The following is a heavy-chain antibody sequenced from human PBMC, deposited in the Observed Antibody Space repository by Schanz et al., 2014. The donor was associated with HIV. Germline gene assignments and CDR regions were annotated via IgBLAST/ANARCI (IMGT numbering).Heavy chain of an antibody. CDR2: ISYDGTKR. D-gene: IGHD3-22*01. Sequence: VQLVESGGGLEQPGGSLRLSCAASGFRFRSYWMSWVRQAPGKGLEWVAVISYDGTKRHYADSVKGRFTISRDNSKNTLYLQMTTLRTEDTAVYYCAKPEYDSSGNSQSHFDYWGQGTLVTVSS. CDR1: GFRFRSYW. V-gene: IGHV3-30*18. CDR3: AKPEYDSSGNSQSHFDY. J-gene: IGHJ4*02.